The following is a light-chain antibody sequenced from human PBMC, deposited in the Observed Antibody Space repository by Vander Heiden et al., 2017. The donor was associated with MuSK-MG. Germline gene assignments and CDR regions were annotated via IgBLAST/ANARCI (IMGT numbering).Light chain of an antibody. CDR1: SSDVGSYNL. Sequence: QHALTQPAAVSGSPGQSITISFTGTSSDVGSYNLVSWYQQHPGKAPKLMIYEVSKRPSGVSNRFSGSKSGNTASLTISGLQAEDEADYYCCSYAGSSTFVFGTGTKVTVL. V-gene: IGLV2-23*02. J-gene: IGLJ1*01. CDR2: EVS. CDR3: CSYAGSSTFV.